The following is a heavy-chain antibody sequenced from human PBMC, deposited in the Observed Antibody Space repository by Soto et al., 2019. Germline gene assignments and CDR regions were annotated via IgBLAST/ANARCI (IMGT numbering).Heavy chain of an antibody. CDR2: ISAYNGNT. Sequence: QVQLVQSGAEVKKPGASVKVSCKASGYTFTSYGISWVRQSPGQGLEWMGWISAYNGNTNNAQKFQGRVAVTTDTSTSTAYMELMNVRSDDTAVYYCARTSGYSSTDNWFDPWGQGTLVTVSS. CDR3: ARTSGYSSTDNWFDP. J-gene: IGHJ5*02. CDR1: GYTFTSYG. D-gene: IGHD6-13*01. V-gene: IGHV1-18*01.